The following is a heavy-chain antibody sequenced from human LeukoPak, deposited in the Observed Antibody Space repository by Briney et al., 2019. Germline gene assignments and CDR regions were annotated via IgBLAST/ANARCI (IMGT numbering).Heavy chain of an antibody. D-gene: IGHD3-10*01. CDR2: IIPIFGTA. CDR1: GGTFSSYA. J-gene: IGHJ4*02. Sequence: SVKVSCKASGGTFSSYAISWVRQAPGQGLEWMGGIIPIFGTANYAQKFQGRVTITADESTSTAYMELSSLRSEDTAVYYCARGVAGRYYFDYWGQGPWSPSPQ. CDR3: ARGVAGRYYFDY. V-gene: IGHV1-69*13.